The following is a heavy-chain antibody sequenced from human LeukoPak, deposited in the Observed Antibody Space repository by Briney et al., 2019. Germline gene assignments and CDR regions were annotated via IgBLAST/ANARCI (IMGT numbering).Heavy chain of an antibody. D-gene: IGHD2-15*01. CDR3: VRQRRYCSGDSCYQRTFDY. J-gene: IGHJ4*02. CDR2: IKQDGSEK. CDR1: GFSFSNYW. V-gene: IGHV3-7*01. Sequence: GGSLRLSCAASGFSFSNYWMAWVRQAPGKGLEWVANIKQDGSEKYYVDSVKGRFTISRDDAKNSLYMQMNSLRAEDTAVYYCVRQRRYCSGDSCYQRTFDYWGQGTLVTVSS.